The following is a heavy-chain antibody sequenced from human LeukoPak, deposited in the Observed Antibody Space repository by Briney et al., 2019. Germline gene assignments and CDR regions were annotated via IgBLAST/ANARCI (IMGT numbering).Heavy chain of an antibody. CDR1: GFTVSSNY. CDR3: ARDGAYTDYDPDFDI. Sequence: GGSLRLSCAASGFTVSSNYMSWVRQAPGKGLEWVSLIYSGGDTYYGDSVKGRFTISRDNSRTTLYLQMNSLRAEDTAVFYCARDGAYTDYDPDFDIWGQGTLVTVSS. CDR2: IYSGGDT. V-gene: IGHV3-66*01. J-gene: IGHJ4*02. D-gene: IGHD5-12*01.